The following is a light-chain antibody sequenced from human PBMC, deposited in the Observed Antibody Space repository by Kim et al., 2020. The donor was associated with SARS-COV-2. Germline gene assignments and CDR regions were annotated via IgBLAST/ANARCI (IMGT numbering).Light chain of an antibody. CDR1: RSVSSN. V-gene: IGKV3-15*01. J-gene: IGKJ1*01. CDR2: GAS. Sequence: EVVMTQSPATLSVSPGERATLSCRASRSVSSNLAWYQHKPGQAPRLLIYGASTRATDIPARFSGSGSGTDFTLTINSLQSEDFAVYYCQQYNNWPPWTFGQGTKVDIK. CDR3: QQYNNWPPWT.